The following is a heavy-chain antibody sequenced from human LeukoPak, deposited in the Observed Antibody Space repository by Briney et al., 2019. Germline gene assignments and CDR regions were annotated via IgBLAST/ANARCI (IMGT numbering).Heavy chain of an antibody. CDR3: ARVEGRTILYGMDV. CDR2: IWYDGSNE. V-gene: IGHV3-33*01. Sequence: GGSLRLSCAASGFTFSSYGMHWVRQAPGKGLEWVAVIWYDGSNEYYADSVKGRFTISRDNSKNTLYLQMNSLRAEDTAVYYCARVEGRTILYGMDVWGQGTTVTVSS. CDR1: GFTFSSYG. J-gene: IGHJ6*02. D-gene: IGHD4/OR15-4a*01.